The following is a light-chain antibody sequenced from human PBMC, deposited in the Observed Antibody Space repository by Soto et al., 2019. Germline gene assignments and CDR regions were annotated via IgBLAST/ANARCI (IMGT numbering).Light chain of an antibody. V-gene: IGKV3-11*01. CDR3: QQRSNWPPLIT. J-gene: IGKJ5*01. CDR2: DAS. CDR1: QSVGSY. Sequence: IVCKQAPATLSLSPGARATLSCRASQSVGSYLAWYQQKTGQAPMPLLYDASNRATGIPARFSGSGSGTDFTLTISSLEPEDFAGYYGQQRSNWPPLITFAQGTRLEIK.